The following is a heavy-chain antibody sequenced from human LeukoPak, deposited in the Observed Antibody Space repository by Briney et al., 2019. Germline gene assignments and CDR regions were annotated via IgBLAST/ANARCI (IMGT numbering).Heavy chain of an antibody. J-gene: IGHJ4*02. CDR1: GFTFSSYG. D-gene: IGHD3-10*01. Sequence: PGRSLRLSCAASGFTFSSYGMHWVRQAPGKGLEWVAVISYEGSNKYYADSVKGRFTISRDNSKNTLYLQMNSLRAEDTAVYYCAKASKISGSYYGQDYWGQGTLVTVSP. CDR2: ISYEGSNK. CDR3: AKASKISGSYYGQDY. V-gene: IGHV3-30*18.